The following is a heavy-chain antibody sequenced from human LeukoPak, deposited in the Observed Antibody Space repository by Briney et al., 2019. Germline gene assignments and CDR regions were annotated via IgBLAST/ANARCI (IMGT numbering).Heavy chain of an antibody. CDR2: ISSGSTYI. CDR1: GFTFSDYS. D-gene: IGHD2-2*01. V-gene: IGHV3-21*01. CDR3: ARQAPAAHGGALDL. Sequence: GGSLRLSCAASGFTFSDYSMNWVRQAPGKGLEWVSSISSGSTYIYYADSVKGRFTISRDNAKNSLYLQMNSLRAEDTAVYYCARQAPAAHGGALDLWGQGTMVIVSS. J-gene: IGHJ3*01.